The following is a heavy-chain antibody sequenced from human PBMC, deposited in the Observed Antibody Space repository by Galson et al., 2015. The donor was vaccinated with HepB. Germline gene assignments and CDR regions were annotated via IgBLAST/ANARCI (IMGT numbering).Heavy chain of an antibody. CDR2: IIPIFGTA. CDR1: GGTFSSYA. V-gene: IGHV1-69*13. D-gene: IGHD2-2*01. CDR3: ARGIVVVPTTIDYYYYYMDV. Sequence: SVKVSCKASGGTFSSYAISWVRQAPGQGLEWMGGIIPIFGTANYAQKFQGRVTITADESTSTAYMELSSLRSEDTAVYYCARGIVVVPTTIDYYYYYMDVWGKGTTVTASS. J-gene: IGHJ6*03.